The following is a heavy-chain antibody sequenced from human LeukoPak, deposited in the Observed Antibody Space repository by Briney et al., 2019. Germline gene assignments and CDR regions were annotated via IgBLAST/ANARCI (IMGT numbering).Heavy chain of an antibody. CDR2: INPKSGVT. CDR3: ARDVGSGSWYGYGEN. Sequence: RWASVKVSCKASGYTFTGYYMHWVRQAPGQGPEWMGWINPKSGVTNYAQKFQGRVTMTRDTSTSTVYMELSSLRSEDTAVYYCARDVGSGSWYGYGENWGQGTLVTVSS. J-gene: IGHJ4*02. CDR1: GYTFTGYY. V-gene: IGHV1-2*02. D-gene: IGHD6-13*01.